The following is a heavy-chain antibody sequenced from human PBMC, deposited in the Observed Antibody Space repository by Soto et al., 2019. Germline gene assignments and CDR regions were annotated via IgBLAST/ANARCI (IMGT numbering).Heavy chain of an antibody. CDR1: GGSISSYY. V-gene: IGHV4-59*01. Sequence: SATRSITGTVSGGSISSYYWSWIRQPPGKGLEWIGYIYYSGSTNYNPSLKSRVTISVDTSKNQFSLKLSSVTAADTAVYYCARSGVAGWFDPWGQGTLVTV. CDR2: IYYSGST. J-gene: IGHJ5*02. D-gene: IGHD6-19*01. CDR3: ARSGVAGWFDP.